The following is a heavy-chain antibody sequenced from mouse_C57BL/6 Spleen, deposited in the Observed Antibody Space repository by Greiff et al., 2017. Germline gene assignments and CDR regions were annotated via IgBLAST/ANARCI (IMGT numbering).Heavy chain of an antibody. Sequence: EVQLQQSGPVLVKPGASVKMSCKASGYTFTDYYMNWVKQSHGKSLEWIGVINPYNGGTSYNQKFKGKDTLTVDKSSSTAYMELNSLTSEDSAVYYCARSDPLLLREGYCDVWGTGTTVTVSA. V-gene: IGHV1-19*01. J-gene: IGHJ1*03. D-gene: IGHD1-1*01. CDR1: GYTFTDYY. CDR2: INPYNGGT. CDR3: ARSDPLLLREGYCDV.